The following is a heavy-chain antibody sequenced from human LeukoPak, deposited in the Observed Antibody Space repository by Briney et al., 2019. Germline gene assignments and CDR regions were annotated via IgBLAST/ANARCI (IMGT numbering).Heavy chain of an antibody. V-gene: IGHV3-23*01. CDR3: AKDPYDILTGYIREKYYFDH. CDR1: GFTFSSYA. Sequence: GGSLRLSCAASGFTFSSYAMSWVRQAPGKGLEWVSAISGSGANTYYADSVKGRFTISRDNSKNTVYLQMNSLRAEDTAVYYCAKDPYDILTGYIREKYYFDHWAREPWSPPPQ. J-gene: IGHJ4*02. D-gene: IGHD3-9*01. CDR2: ISGSGANT.